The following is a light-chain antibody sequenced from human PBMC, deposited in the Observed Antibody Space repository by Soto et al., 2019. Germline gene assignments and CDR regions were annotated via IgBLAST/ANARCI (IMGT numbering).Light chain of an antibody. J-gene: IGLJ1*01. Sequence: QSALTRPASVSGSPGQSITISCTGTSSDVGGYNYVSWYQVHPGKAPKLMIYEVTNRPSGVSNRFSGSKSGNTASLTISGLQAEDEAKYFCSSYVTATTPDVLATGIKVTV. CDR2: EVT. CDR3: SSYVTATTPDV. V-gene: IGLV2-14*01. CDR1: SSDVGGYNY.